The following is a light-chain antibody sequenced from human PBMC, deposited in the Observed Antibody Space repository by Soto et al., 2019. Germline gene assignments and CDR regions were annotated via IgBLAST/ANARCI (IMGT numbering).Light chain of an antibody. CDR2: AAS. Sequence: GDRVTITCRASQSIGYWLAWYQQKPGKAPKLLIYAASTLETGVPSRFSGSGFGAEFTLTIASLQPDDSATYYCQQYNSFSKTFGRGTKVDIK. J-gene: IGKJ1*01. CDR1: QSIGYW. V-gene: IGKV1-5*01. CDR3: QQYNSFSKT.